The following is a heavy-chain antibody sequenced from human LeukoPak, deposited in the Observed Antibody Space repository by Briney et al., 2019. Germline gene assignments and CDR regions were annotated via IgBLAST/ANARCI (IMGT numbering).Heavy chain of an antibody. D-gene: IGHD3-22*01. CDR1: GGTFSSYA. CDR2: IIPILGIA. Sequence: GASVKVSCKASGGTFSSYAISWVRQAPGQGLEWMGRIIPILGIANYAQKFQGRVTITADKSTSTAYMELSSLRSEDTAVYYCARTNYYDSSGYQGAGTYYYGMDVWGQGTTVTVSS. CDR3: ARTNYYDSSGYQGAGTYYYGMDV. J-gene: IGHJ6*02. V-gene: IGHV1-69*04.